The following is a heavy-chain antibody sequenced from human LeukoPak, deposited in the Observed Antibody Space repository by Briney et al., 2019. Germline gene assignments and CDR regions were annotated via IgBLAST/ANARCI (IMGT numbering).Heavy chain of an antibody. CDR2: ISGSGGST. V-gene: IGHV3-23*01. CDR3: AIAREDDFWSGYSFPLPSPKYGMDV. J-gene: IGHJ6*02. D-gene: IGHD3-3*01. Sequence: GGSLRLSCAASGFTFSSYAMSWARQAPGKGLEWVSAISGSGGSTYYADSVKGRFTISRDNSKNTLYLQMNSLRAEDTAVYYCAIAREDDFWSGYSFPLPSPKYGMDVWGQGTTVTVSS. CDR1: GFTFSSYA.